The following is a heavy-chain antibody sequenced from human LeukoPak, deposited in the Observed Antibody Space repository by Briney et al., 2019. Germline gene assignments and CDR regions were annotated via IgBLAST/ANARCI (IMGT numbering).Heavy chain of an antibody. CDR3: ARDRSRNYSCDY. D-gene: IGHD2-2*01. V-gene: IGHV3-30*03. CDR1: GFTFNTYS. J-gene: IGHJ4*02. CDR2: ISYDGSIK. Sequence: PGGSLRLSCAASGFTFNTYSMNWVRQAPGKGLEWVAFISYDGSIKYYADSVKGRFTISRDNSKNTLYLQMSSLRTEDTAVYYCARDRSRNYSCDYWGQGTLVSVSS.